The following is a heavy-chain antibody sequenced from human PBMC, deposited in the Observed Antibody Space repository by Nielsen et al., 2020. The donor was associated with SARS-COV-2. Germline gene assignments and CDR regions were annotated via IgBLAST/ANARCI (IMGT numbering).Heavy chain of an antibody. CDR1: GFTFSSYG. CDR2: IWYDGSNK. D-gene: IGHD4-17*01. CDR3: AREGSDYGTGFDY. J-gene: IGHJ4*02. Sequence: GGSLRLSCAASGFTFSSYGMHWVRQAPGKGLEWVAVIWYDGSNKYYADSVKGRFTISRDNSKNTLYLQMNSLRAEDTAVYYCAREGSDYGTGFDYWGQVTLVTVSS. V-gene: IGHV3-33*01.